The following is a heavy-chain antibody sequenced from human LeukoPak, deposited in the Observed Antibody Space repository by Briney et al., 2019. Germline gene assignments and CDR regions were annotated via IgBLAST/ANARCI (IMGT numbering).Heavy chain of an antibody. Sequence: GGSLRLSCAASGFTFSSYSMNWVRQAPGKGLEWVSSISSSSSYIYYADSVKGRFTISRDNAKNSLYLQMNSLRDEDTAVYYCARGDFWSGSMFDPWGQGTLVTVSS. D-gene: IGHD3-3*01. CDR3: ARGDFWSGSMFDP. CDR2: ISSSSSYI. J-gene: IGHJ5*02. CDR1: GFTFSSYS. V-gene: IGHV3-21*01.